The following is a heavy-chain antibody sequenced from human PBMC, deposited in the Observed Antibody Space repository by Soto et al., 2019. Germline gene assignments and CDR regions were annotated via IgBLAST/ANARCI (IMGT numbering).Heavy chain of an antibody. V-gene: IGHV1-46*03. D-gene: IGHD3-22*01. Sequence: ASVKSPCKASGYTFTSYYMHWVRQAPGQGLEWMGIINPSGGSTSYAQKFQGRVTMTRDTSTSTVYMELSSLRSEDTAVYYCARRGYYYDSSGYYQTEDFDYWGQGTLVTVSS. CDR3: ARRGYYYDSSGYYQTEDFDY. J-gene: IGHJ4*02. CDR2: INPSGGST. CDR1: GYTFTSYY.